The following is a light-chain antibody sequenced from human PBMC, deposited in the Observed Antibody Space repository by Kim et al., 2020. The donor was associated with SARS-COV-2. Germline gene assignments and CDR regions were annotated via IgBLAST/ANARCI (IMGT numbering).Light chain of an antibody. V-gene: IGLV3-19*01. Sequence: SSELTQDPAVSVALGQTVRITCQGDSLRSYDASWYQQKPGQAPVLVIYGKNNRPSGIPDRFSGSSSVHTASLTITGAQAEDEADYYCNSRDSSVKHVVFG. CDR3: NSRDSSVKHVV. CDR1: SLRSYD. CDR2: GKN. J-gene: IGLJ2*01.